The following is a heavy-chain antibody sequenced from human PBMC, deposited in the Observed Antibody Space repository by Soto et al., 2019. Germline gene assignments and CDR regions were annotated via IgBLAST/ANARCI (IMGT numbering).Heavy chain of an antibody. CDR1: GFTFSSHG. CDR3: ARDTPGGDYWAGFQY. CDR2: ISYDGGNK. D-gene: IGHD4-17*01. Sequence: QVQLVESGGDVVQPGRSLKLSCAASGFTFSSHGMHWIRQAPGKGLEWMAVISYDGGNKNYADSVKGRFTISRVNSKNGLYLQINRPRPEETAVFLWARDTPGGDYWAGFQYWGQATLVTVPS. V-gene: IGHV3-30*03. J-gene: IGHJ4*02.